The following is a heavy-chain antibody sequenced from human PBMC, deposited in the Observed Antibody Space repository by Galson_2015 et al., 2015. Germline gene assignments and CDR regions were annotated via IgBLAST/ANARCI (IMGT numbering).Heavy chain of an antibody. D-gene: IGHD5/OR15-5a*01. J-gene: IGHJ4*02. CDR3: AREGATVSTRGDFDW. V-gene: IGHV3-7*03. Sequence: SLRLSCAASGFTFSTYCMSWVRQAPGKGLEWVANINQDGSEKNYMDSVKGRFTISRDNTKNSLYLQVNSLRAEDTAVYYCAREGATVSTRGDFDWWGQGTLVTVSS. CDR2: INQDGSEK. CDR1: GFTFSTYC.